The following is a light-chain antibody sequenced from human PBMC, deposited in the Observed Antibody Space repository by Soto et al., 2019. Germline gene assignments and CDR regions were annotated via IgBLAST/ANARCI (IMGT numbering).Light chain of an antibody. CDR2: DAS. V-gene: IGKV3-11*01. CDR3: QQYERPPFA. CDR1: QSVSRF. Sequence: EVMLTQSPATLSLSPGERATLSCRASQSVSRFLAWYQHKPGQAPRLLISDASNRATGIPARFSGSGSGTEFTLTISGLEPDDFALYFCQQYERPPFAFGQGTKLEIK. J-gene: IGKJ2*01.